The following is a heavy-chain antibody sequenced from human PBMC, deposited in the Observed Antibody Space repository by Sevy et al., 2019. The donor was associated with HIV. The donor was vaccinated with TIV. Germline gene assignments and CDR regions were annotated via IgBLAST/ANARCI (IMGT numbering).Heavy chain of an antibody. V-gene: IGHV3-30*12. Sequence: GGSLRLSCAASGFTFRSYGFHWVRQAPGKGLDWVAFISDDANSKDYGGSVKGRFTISRDKSKNTVYLQMNSLRVEDTAVYHCARVFRSYAMDVWGQGTTVTVSS. J-gene: IGHJ6*02. CDR2: ISDDANSK. CDR1: GFTFRSYG. CDR3: ARVFRSYAMDV.